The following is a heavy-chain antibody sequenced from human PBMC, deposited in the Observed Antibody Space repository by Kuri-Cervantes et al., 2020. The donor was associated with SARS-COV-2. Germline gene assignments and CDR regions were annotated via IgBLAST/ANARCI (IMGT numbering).Heavy chain of an antibody. J-gene: IGHJ5*02. V-gene: IGHV3-11*04. CDR1: GFTFSDYY. CDR2: ISSSGSTI. D-gene: IGHD3-3*01. CDR3: ASVFLEGYNWFDP. Sequence: LSLTCAASGFTFSDYYMSWIRQAPGKGLEWVSYISSSGSTIYYADSAKGRFTISRDNAKNSLYLQMNSLRAEDTAVYYCASVFLEGYNWFDPWGQGTLVTVSS.